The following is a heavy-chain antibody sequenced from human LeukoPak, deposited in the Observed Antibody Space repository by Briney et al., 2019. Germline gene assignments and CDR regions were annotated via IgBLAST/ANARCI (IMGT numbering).Heavy chain of an antibody. D-gene: IGHD3-3*01. CDR2: INPNSGGT. CDR3: ARVEAVRFLEWLLLGAFDI. J-gene: IGHJ3*02. V-gene: IGHV1-2*02. CDR1: GYTFTSYG. Sequence: ASVKVSRKASGYTFTSYGISWVRQAPGQGLEWMGWINPNSGGTNYAQKFQGRVTMTRDTSISTAYMELSRLRSDDTAVYYCARVEAVRFLEWLLLGAFDIWGQGTMVTVSS.